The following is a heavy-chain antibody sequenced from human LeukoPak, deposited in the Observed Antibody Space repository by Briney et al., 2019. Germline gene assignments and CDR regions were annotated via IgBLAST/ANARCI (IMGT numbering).Heavy chain of an antibody. CDR2: IKSTGDTT. CDR1: GYTFTSYH. D-gene: IGHD2-2*01. CDR3: VGEDAHTYYFDF. V-gene: IGHV1-46*01. Sequence: GASVQVSCKTSGYTFTSYHMHWVRQAPGQGLEWVAIIKSTGDTTVYAQKFQGRVTVTKDTSTSTVYMDLSSLSSEDTAVYYCVGEDAHTYYFDFWGPGTLVTVSS. J-gene: IGHJ4*02.